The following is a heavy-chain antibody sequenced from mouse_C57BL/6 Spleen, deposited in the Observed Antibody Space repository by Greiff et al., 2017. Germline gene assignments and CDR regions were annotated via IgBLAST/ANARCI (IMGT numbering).Heavy chain of an antibody. V-gene: IGHV3-6*01. J-gene: IGHJ2*01. CDR3: ARGIYYGYDVDY. D-gene: IGHD2-2*01. CDR1: GYSITSGYY. CDR2: ISYDGSN. Sequence: EVQVVESGPGLVKPSQSLSLTCSVTGYSITSGYYWNWIRQFPGNKLEWMGYISYDGSNNYNPSLKNRISITRDTSKNQFFLKLNSVTTEDTATYYCARGIYYGYDVDYWGQGTTLTVSS.